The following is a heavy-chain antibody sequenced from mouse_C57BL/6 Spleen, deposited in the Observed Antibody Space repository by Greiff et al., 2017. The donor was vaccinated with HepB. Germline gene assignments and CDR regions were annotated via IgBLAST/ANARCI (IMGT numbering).Heavy chain of an antibody. J-gene: IGHJ2*01. CDR2: ISYDGSN. V-gene: IGHV3-6*01. Sequence: EVQLVESGPGLVKPSQSLSLTCSVTGYSITSGYYWNWIRQFPGNKLEWMGYISYDGSNNYNPSLKNRISITRDTSKNQFFLKLNSVTTEDTATYYCARDLDSSGYVDYWGQGTTLTVSS. CDR1: GYSITSGYY. D-gene: IGHD3-2*02. CDR3: ARDLDSSGYVDY.